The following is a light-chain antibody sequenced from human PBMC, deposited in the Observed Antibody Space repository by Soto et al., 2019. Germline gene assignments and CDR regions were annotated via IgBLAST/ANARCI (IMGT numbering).Light chain of an antibody. CDR1: SSNIGSNY. J-gene: IGLJ2*01. V-gene: IGLV1-47*01. CDR2: RDN. Sequence: QSVLTQTPSASGTPGQRVIISCSGSSSNIGSNYVYLYQQLPGTAPKLLISRDNERPSGVPDRFSGSKSGTSGSLAISGLRSEDEADYYCAAWDDSLSSPVFGGGTKRTVL. CDR3: AAWDDSLSSPV.